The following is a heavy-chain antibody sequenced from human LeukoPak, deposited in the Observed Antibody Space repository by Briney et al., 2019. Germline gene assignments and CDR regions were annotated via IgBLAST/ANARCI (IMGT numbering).Heavy chain of an antibody. Sequence: KSSETLSLTCAVYGGSFSGYYWSWIRQPPGKGLEWIGEINHSGSTNYNPSLKSRVTISADTSKNQFFLKMSSVTAADTAVYSCARSPGPDCSGSSCYPHGLDPWGQGTLVTVSS. D-gene: IGHD2-15*01. CDR1: GGSFSGYY. V-gene: IGHV4-34*01. J-gene: IGHJ5*02. CDR3: ARSPGPDCSGSSCYPHGLDP. CDR2: INHSGST.